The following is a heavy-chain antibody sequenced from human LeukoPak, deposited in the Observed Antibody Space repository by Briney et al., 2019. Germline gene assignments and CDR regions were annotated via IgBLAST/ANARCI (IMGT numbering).Heavy chain of an antibody. J-gene: IGHJ5*01. D-gene: IGHD3-3*01. Sequence: GGSLRLSCAASGFTFSSYSMNWVRQAPGKGLEWVSSISSSSSYIYYADSVKGRFTISRDNAKNSLYLQMNSLRAEDTAVYYCARFSAPETRSIFGVVTPRHNWFDSWGQGTRVTVSS. V-gene: IGHV3-21*04. CDR3: ARFSAPETRSIFGVVTPRHNWFDS. CDR2: ISSSSSYI. CDR1: GFTFSSYS.